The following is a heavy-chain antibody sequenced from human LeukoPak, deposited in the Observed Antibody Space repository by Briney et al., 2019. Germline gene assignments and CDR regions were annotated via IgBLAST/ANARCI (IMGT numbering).Heavy chain of an antibody. Sequence: SETLSLTCTVSGGSISSYYWSLIRQPPGKGLGWIGYIYYSGSTNYNPSLKSRVTISVDTSKNQFSLKLSSVTAADTAVYYCARDGGVGAGNWFDPWGQGTLVTVPS. CDR2: IYYSGST. J-gene: IGHJ5*02. V-gene: IGHV4-59*01. CDR1: GGSISSYY. CDR3: ARDGGVGAGNWFDP. D-gene: IGHD1-26*01.